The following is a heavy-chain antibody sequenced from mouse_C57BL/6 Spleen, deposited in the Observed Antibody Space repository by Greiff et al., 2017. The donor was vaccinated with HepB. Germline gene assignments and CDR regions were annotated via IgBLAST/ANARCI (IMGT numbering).Heavy chain of an antibody. V-gene: IGHV1-26*01. D-gene: IGHD4-1*01. CDR1: GYTFTDYY. Sequence: VQLQQSGPELVKPGASVKISCKASGYTFTDYYMNWVKQSHGKSLEWIGDINPNNGGTSYNQKFKGKATLTVDKSSSTAYMELRSLTSEDSAVYYCARNRDEDYWGQGTTLTVSS. CDR3: ARNRDEDY. J-gene: IGHJ2*01. CDR2: INPNNGGT.